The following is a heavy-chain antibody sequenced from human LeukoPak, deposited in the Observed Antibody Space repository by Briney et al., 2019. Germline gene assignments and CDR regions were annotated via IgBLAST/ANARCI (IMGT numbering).Heavy chain of an antibody. Sequence: GGSLRLSCAASGFTFDDYGMSWVRQAPGKGLEWVSGINWSGDSTGYADSVKGRFTISRDNAKNSLYLQMNSLRAEDTALYHCARVVVVTYGMDVWGQGTTVTVSS. CDR1: GFTFDDYG. D-gene: IGHD2-2*01. CDR3: ARVVVVTYGMDV. J-gene: IGHJ6*02. CDR2: INWSGDST. V-gene: IGHV3-20*01.